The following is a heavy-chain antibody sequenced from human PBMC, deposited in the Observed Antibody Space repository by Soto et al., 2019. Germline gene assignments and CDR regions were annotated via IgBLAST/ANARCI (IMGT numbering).Heavy chain of an antibody. V-gene: IGHV5-51*01. CDR1: GYSFTSYW. Sequence: PGESLKISCKGSGYSFTSYWIGWVRQMPGKGLEWMGIIYPGDSDTRYSPSFQGQVTISADKSISTAYLQWSSLKASDTAMYYCARLADGSGSSIQPNWFDPWGQGTLVTVFS. CDR3: ARLADGSGSSIQPNWFDP. J-gene: IGHJ5*02. CDR2: IYPGDSDT. D-gene: IGHD3-10*01.